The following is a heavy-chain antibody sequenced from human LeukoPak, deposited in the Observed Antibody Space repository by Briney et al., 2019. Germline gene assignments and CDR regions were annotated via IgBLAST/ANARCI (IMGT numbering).Heavy chain of an antibody. V-gene: IGHV3-21*01. CDR3: ARGNNERSRAFDY. CDR2: ISSSSSYI. Sequence: GGSLRLSCAASGFTFSSYSMNWVRQAPGKGLEWVSSISSSSSYIYYADSVKGRFTISRDNAKNSLYLQMNSLRAEDTAVYYCARGNNERSRAFDYWGQGTLVTVSS. CDR1: GFTFSSYS. J-gene: IGHJ4*02. D-gene: IGHD1/OR15-1a*01.